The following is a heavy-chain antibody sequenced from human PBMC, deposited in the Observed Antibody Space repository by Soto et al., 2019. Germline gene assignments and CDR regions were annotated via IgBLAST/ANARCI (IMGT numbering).Heavy chain of an antibody. V-gene: IGHV3-23*01. CDR2: ISGSGGST. Sequence: GGAPRLSCAAPGFSFNNYWMHLVRQAPGEGLEWVSGISGSGGSTYYADSVKGRFTISRDNSKNTLYLQMNSLRAEDTAVYYCAKEMAYYFDYWGQGTLVTVSS. CDR1: GFSFNNYW. J-gene: IGHJ4*02. CDR3: AKEMAYYFDY.